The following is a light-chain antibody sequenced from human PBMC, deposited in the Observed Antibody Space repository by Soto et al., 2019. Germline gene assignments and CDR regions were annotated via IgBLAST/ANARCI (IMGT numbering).Light chain of an antibody. V-gene: IGKV3-15*01. CDR3: QQYNNWPRT. Sequence: ETAMAQSPATLSLSPGERATLSCRASQSVSTNLAWYQQKPGQAPRLLIYGASTRATGVAARFSAGGSGTEFTLTISSLQSEDFALYYCQQYNNWPRTFGQGTKVEVK. J-gene: IGKJ1*01. CDR1: QSVSTN. CDR2: GAS.